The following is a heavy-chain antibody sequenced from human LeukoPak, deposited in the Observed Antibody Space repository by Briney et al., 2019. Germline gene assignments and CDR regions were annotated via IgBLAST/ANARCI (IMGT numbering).Heavy chain of an antibody. V-gene: IGHV3-23*01. CDR3: AKDHGAVAGTYYYYYMDV. CDR2: ISGSGGST. J-gene: IGHJ6*03. Sequence: GGSLRLSCAASGFTFSSFAMSWVRQAPGKGLEWVSAISGSGGSTYYADSVKGRFTISRDNSKNTLYLQMNSLRAEDTAVYYCAKDHGAVAGTYYYYYMDVWGKGTTVTISS. D-gene: IGHD6-19*01. CDR1: GFTFSSFA.